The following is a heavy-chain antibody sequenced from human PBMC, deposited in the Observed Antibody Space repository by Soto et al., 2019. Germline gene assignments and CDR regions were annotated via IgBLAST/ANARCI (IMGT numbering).Heavy chain of an antibody. J-gene: IGHJ5*02. CDR2: IYTSGST. CDR1: GGSISSYY. CDR3: ARDHVGPVRWFPGSGVNNWFDP. D-gene: IGHD3-10*01. Sequence: LSLTCTVSGGSISSYYWSWIRQPAGKGLEWIGRIYTSGSTNYNPSLKSRVTMSVDTSKNQFSLKLSSGTPADTAVYYCARDHVGPVRWFPGSGVNNWFDPWGQGTLVTVSS. V-gene: IGHV4-4*07.